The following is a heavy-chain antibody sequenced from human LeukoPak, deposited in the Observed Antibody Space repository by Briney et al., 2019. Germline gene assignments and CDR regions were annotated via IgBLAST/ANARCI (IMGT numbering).Heavy chain of an antibody. J-gene: IGHJ4*02. CDR3: ARAPPTLGSSVDY. D-gene: IGHD1-26*01. V-gene: IGHV1-69*04. CDR2: IIPILGIS. CDR1: GGTFSSYA. Sequence: SVKVSCKASGGTFSSYAISWVRQAPGQGLEWMGRIIPILGISNYAQKFQGRVTITADKSTSTAYMELSSLRSEDTAVYYCARAPPTLGSSVDYWGQGTLVTVSS.